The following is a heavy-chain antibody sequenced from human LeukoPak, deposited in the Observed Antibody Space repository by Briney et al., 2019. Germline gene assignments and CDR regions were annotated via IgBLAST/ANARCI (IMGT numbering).Heavy chain of an antibody. V-gene: IGHV3-23*01. CDR2: ISGTGGTT. CDR1: GFTFSSYA. D-gene: IGHD2-2*01. CDR3: AKDRGGSIVVFYGMDV. Sequence: GGSLRLSCAPYGFTFSSYAMSWVRQAPGKGLEWVSGISGTGGTTYYADSVKGRFTISRDNSKNTLYLQMNSLRAEDTAVYYCAKDRGGSIVVFYGMDVWGQGTTVTVSS. J-gene: IGHJ6*02.